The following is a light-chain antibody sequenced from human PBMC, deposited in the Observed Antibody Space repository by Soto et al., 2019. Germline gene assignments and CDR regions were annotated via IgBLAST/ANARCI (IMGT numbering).Light chain of an antibody. CDR3: QQSSTTLYT. J-gene: IGKJ2*01. CDR2: VAS. V-gene: IGKV1-39*01. CDR1: QNIGIY. Sequence: DIQMNQSPSSQSASVGDRVSITCRASQNIGIYLNWYQQTPGEAPKLLIYVASRLQSGVPSRFSGGGSGTDFTLTISSLQPEDFATYYCQQSSTTLYTFGQGTKLEIK.